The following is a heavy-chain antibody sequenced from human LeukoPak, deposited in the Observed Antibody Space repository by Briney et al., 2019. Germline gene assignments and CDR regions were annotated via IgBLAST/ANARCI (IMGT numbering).Heavy chain of an antibody. CDR2: FHHSGST. CDR1: GGSISSYY. Sequence: SETLSLTCTVSGGSISSYYWTWIRQSPGKGLEWIGFFHHSGSTNYNPSLKSRVTMSVDTSKNQFSLKLSSVTAADTAVYYCAREVGYCSSTSCSRPLDYWGQGTLVTVSS. CDR3: AREVGYCSSTSCSRPLDY. J-gene: IGHJ4*02. D-gene: IGHD2-2*01. V-gene: IGHV4-59*12.